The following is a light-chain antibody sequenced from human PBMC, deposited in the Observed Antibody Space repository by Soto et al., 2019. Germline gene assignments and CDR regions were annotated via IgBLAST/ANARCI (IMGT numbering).Light chain of an antibody. CDR1: SRDVGRYNY. J-gene: IGLJ1*01. V-gene: IGLV2-14*01. CDR2: DVS. CDR3: SSFKSSSTYV. Sequence: QSVLTQPASVSGSPGQSITISCTGTSRDVGRYNYVSWYQQHPGKAPKLTIYDVSNRPSGVSSRFSGSKSGNTASLTISGLQAEDEADYYCSSFKSSSTYVFGTGTKVTVL.